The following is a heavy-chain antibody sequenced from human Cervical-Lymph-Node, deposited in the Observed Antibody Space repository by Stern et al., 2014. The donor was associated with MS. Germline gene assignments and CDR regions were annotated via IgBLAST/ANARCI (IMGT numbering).Heavy chain of an antibody. CDR1: GYTFTSYD. D-gene: IGHD2-15*01. CDR2: MNPNSGET. V-gene: IGHV1-8*01. CDR3: ASCGGSCSYYYYGMDV. J-gene: IGHJ6*02. Sequence: VQLVESGAEVKKPGASVKVSCKASGYTFTSYDMNWVRQAPGQGLEWMGWMNPNSGETGYAQKFQGRVTMTRNTSISTAYMELSSLGSEDTAVYFCASCGGSCSYYYYGMDVWGQGTTVTVSS.